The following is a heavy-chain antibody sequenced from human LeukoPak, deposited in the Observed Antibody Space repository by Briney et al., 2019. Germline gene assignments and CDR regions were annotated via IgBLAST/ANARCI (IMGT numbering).Heavy chain of an antibody. CDR3: AKDSAAYDFWSGPYYYYGMDV. CDR1: GFTFDDYA. Sequence: GGSLRLSCAASGFTFDDYAMHWVRQAPGKGLEWVSGISWNSGSIGYADSVKGRFTISRDNAKNSLYLQMNSLRAEDTALYYCAKDSAAYDFWSGPYYYYGMDVWGQGTTVTVSS. J-gene: IGHJ6*02. V-gene: IGHV3-9*01. CDR2: ISWNSGSI. D-gene: IGHD3-3*01.